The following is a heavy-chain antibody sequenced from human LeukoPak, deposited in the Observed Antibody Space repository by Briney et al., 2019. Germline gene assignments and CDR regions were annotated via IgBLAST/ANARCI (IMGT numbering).Heavy chain of an antibody. V-gene: IGHV5-10-1*01. CDR1: GYPFTNNF. Sequence: GGSLKISFKGSGYPFTNNFITRVRPMPEKGPEWLGRIDPGNSHPDYSPSFQGHVTISTDKSINTAYLQWETLKASDTAIYYCARGRGWTDYWGQGTLVTVSS. CDR2: IDPGNSHP. J-gene: IGHJ4*02. D-gene: IGHD6-19*01. CDR3: ARGRGWTDY.